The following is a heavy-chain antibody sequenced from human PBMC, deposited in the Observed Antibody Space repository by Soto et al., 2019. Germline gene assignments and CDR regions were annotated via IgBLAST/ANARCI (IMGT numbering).Heavy chain of an antibody. V-gene: IGHV3-23*01. CDR1: GFTFSSTA. CDR2: ISGSAGVT. D-gene: IGHD2-15*01. Sequence: EVQLLESGGGLVQPGGSLRLSCTASGFTFSSTAMSWVRQAPGKGLEWVSSISGSAGVTYYADSVKGRFTISRDNAKNALYLHMISLRAEDTDVYYCAKDWVSGSSPYWGQGTLVTVS. CDR3: AKDWVSGSSPY. J-gene: IGHJ4*02.